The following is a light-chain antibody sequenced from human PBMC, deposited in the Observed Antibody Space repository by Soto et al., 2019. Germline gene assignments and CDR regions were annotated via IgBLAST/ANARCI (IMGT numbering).Light chain of an antibody. Sequence: ALTQPASVSESPGQSITISCTGTSSDVGGYNYVTWYQQHPGKAPKLMIYDVSNRPSGVPNRFSGSKSGNTASLTISGLQADDEADYYCSSYRSGNTVVFGGGTKVTVL. CDR3: SSYRSGNTVV. J-gene: IGLJ2*01. V-gene: IGLV2-14*01. CDR1: SSDVGGYNY. CDR2: DVS.